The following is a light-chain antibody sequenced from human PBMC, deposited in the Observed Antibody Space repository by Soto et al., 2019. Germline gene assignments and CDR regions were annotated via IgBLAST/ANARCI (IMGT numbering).Light chain of an antibody. J-gene: IGKJ1*01. V-gene: IGKV3-20*01. CDR1: QSVSSCY. Sequence: EIVWTQSPGTLSLSPGERATLSCRASQSVSSCYLAWYQQKPGQAPRPLIYGTSSMATGIPDRFSGSGSATDFTLTISRLEPEDFAVYYCQKYGSSQRTFGQGTKVEIK. CDR2: GTS. CDR3: QKYGSSQRT.